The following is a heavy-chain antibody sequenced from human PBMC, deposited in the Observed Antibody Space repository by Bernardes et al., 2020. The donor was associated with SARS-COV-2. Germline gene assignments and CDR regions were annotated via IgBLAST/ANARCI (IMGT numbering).Heavy chain of an antibody. J-gene: IGHJ3*02. Sequence: ASVKVSCKVSGDTLTELSIHWVRQAPGKGLEWMGGFDPEDEETIYAQKFQGRVTMTEDTSSDTAYMELSSLRSEDTAMYYCASEVPGGELSTGAFDIWGQGTMVTVSS. V-gene: IGHV1-24*01. CDR2: FDPEDEET. CDR1: GDTLTELS. D-gene: IGHD1-26*01. CDR3: ASEVPGGELSTGAFDI.